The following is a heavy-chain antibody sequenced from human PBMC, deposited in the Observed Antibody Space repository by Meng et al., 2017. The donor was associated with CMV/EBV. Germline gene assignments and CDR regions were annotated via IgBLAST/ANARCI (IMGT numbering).Heavy chain of an antibody. J-gene: IGHJ4*02. V-gene: IGHV3-21*01. Sequence: GGSLRLSCAASGFTFSSCSMNWVRQAPGKGLEWVSSISSSSSYIYYADSVKGRFTISRDNAKNSLYLQMNSLRAEDTAVYYCARGAAARPIDYWGQGTLVTVSS. D-gene: IGHD6-6*01. CDR2: ISSSSSYI. CDR1: GFTFSSCS. CDR3: ARGAAARPIDY.